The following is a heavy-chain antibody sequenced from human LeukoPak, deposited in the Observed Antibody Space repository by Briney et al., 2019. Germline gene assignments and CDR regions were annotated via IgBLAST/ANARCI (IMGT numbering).Heavy chain of an antibody. J-gene: IGHJ4*02. D-gene: IGHD5-12*01. CDR2: INPSGGST. Sequence: GASVKVSCKASGYTFTSYYMHWVRQAPGQGLEWMGIINPSGGSTSYAQKFQGRVTMTRDTSTSTVYMELSSLRSEDTAVYYCARDLGGGGYDLGFDYWGQGTLVTVSS. V-gene: IGHV1-46*01. CDR1: GYTFTSYY. CDR3: ARDLGGGGYDLGFDY.